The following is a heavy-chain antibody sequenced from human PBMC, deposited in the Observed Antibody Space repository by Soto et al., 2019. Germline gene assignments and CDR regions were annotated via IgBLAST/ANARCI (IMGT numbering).Heavy chain of an antibody. CDR2: IYPYDSDT. J-gene: IGHJ4*01. V-gene: IGHV5-51*01. Sequence: PGESLKISCKTSGYSFTSYWIGWVRQMPGKGMEWMGNIYPYDSDTRYSPSFQCQVTISADTSITTAYLQWSGLRASDTAMYFCARHLVGSTRGNFDYWGQGTLVTVSS. CDR1: GYSFTSYW. D-gene: IGHD2-2*01. CDR3: ARHLVGSTRGNFDY.